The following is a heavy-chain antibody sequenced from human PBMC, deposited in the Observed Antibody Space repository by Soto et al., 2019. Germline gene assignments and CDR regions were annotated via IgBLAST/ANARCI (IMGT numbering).Heavy chain of an antibody. J-gene: IGHJ6*02. D-gene: IGHD4-17*01. V-gene: IGHV1-3*01. Sequence: ASVKVSCKASGYTFTSYAMHWVRQAPGQRLEWMGWINAGNGNTKYSQKFQGRVTITRDTSASTAYMELSSLRSEDTAVYYCARDLTVTSNRYYYYYGMDVWGQGTTVTVSS. CDR1: GYTFTSYA. CDR2: INAGNGNT. CDR3: ARDLTVTSNRYYYYYGMDV.